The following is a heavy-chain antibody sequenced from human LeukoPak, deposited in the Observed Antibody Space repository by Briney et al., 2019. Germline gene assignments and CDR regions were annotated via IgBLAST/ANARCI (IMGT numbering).Heavy chain of an antibody. J-gene: IGHJ3*02. CDR1: GGSFSGYY. Sequence: SETLSLTCVVYGGSFSGYYWSWIRQPPGKGLEWIGEINHSGSTNYNPSLKSRVTISVDTSKNQFSLKLSSVTAADTAVYYCATTTVTTDAFDIWGQGTMVTVSS. CDR2: INHSGST. CDR3: ATTTVTTDAFDI. V-gene: IGHV4-34*01. D-gene: IGHD4-17*01.